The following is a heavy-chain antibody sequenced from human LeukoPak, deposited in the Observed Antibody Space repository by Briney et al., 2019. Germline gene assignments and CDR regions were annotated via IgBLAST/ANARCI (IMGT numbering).Heavy chain of an antibody. V-gene: IGHV4-39*07. CDR3: ARISSSNWYNERGAFDV. D-gene: IGHD6-13*01. J-gene: IGHJ3*01. Sequence: SETLSLTCTVSGDSISSSSFYWGWIRQSPGKGLEWIGRMYESGSTYYNPSLKSRVTISVDTSKNQFSLKLSSVTAADTAVYYCARISSSNWYNERGAFDVWGQGTMVTVSS. CDR2: MYESGST. CDR1: GDSISSSSFY.